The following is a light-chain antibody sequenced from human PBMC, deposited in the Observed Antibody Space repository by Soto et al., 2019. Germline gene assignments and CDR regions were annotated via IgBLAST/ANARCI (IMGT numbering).Light chain of an antibody. Sequence: EIVMTQSPATLSVSPGERATLSCRASQSVSRNLAWYQQKPGQAPRLLIYGASTRANGIPARFSGSGSGTEFTLTISSLQSEDFAVYYCQHYNNWPPYTFGQGTKLEIK. J-gene: IGKJ2*01. CDR1: QSVSRN. CDR2: GAS. V-gene: IGKV3-15*01. CDR3: QHYNNWPPYT.